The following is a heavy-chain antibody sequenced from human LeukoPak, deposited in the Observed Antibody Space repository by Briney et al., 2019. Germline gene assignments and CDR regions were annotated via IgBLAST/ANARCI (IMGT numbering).Heavy chain of an antibody. J-gene: IGHJ6*02. CDR3: ARDLYSGSYYYYYGMDV. Sequence: PGGSLRLSCAASGFTFNNYGMHWVRQAPGKGLEWLAFIWFDESNKFYAASVKGRFTISRDNSKNTLYLQMNSLRAEDTAVYYCARDLYSGSYYYYYGMDVWGQGTTVTVSS. V-gene: IGHV3-33*01. CDR1: GFTFNNYG. CDR2: IWFDESNK. D-gene: IGHD1-26*01.